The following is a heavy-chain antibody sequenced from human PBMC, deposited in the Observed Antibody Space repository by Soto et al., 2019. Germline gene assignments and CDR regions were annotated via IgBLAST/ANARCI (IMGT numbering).Heavy chain of an antibody. CDR1: GFTFSDHY. V-gene: IGHV3-72*01. J-gene: IGHJ6*02. CDR3: ARGMMGVMDTAMVTTTYDYYYGMDV. Sequence: GGSLRLSCAASGFTFSDHYMDWVRQAPGKGLEWVGRTRNKANSYTTEYAASVKGRFTISRDDSKNSLYLQMNSLKTEDTAVYYCARGMMGVMDTAMVTTTYDYYYGMDVWGQGTTVTVSS. D-gene: IGHD5-18*01. CDR2: TRNKANSYTT.